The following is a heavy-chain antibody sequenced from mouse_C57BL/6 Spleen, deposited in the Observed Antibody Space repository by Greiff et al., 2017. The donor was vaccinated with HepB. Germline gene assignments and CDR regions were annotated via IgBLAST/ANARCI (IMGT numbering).Heavy chain of an antibody. V-gene: IGHV1-69*01. CDR3: ARSNYDYDRTWFAY. D-gene: IGHD2-4*01. J-gene: IGHJ3*01. Sequence: VQLQQPGAELVMPGASVKLSCKASGYTFTSYWMHWVKQRPGQGLEWIGEIDPSDSYTNYNQKFKGKSTLTVDKSSSTAYMQLSSLTSEDSAVYYCARSNYDYDRTWFAYWGQGTLVTVSA. CDR1: GYTFTSYW. CDR2: IDPSDSYT.